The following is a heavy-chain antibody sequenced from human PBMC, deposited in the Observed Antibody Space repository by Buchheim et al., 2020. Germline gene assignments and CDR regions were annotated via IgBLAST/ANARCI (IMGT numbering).Heavy chain of an antibody. CDR3: AKGTRGSPSGAEYFQH. Sequence: QVQLVESGGGVVQPGRSLRLSCAASGFTFSSYGMHWVRQAPGKGLEWVAFIRYDGSNKYYADSVKGRFTISRDNSKNTLYLEMNSLRAEETAVYYCAKGTRGSPSGAEYFQHWGQSTL. CDR2: IRYDGSNK. J-gene: IGHJ1*01. D-gene: IGHD1-26*01. CDR1: GFTFSSYG. V-gene: IGHV3-30*02.